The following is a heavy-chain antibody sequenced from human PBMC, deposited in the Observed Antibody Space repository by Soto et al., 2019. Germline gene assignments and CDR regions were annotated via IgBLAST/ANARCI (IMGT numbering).Heavy chain of an antibody. D-gene: IGHD6-13*01. CDR3: ASFVLIAAAYHRAYSFDY. CDR2: ISGSGGST. Sequence: EVQLLESGGGLVQPGGSLRLSCAASGFTFSSYAMSWVRQAPGKGLEWVSSISGSGGSTYYADSVKGRFTISRDNSKNTLYLQMNSLRAEDTAVYYCASFVLIAAAYHRAYSFDYWGQGTLVTVSS. J-gene: IGHJ4*02. V-gene: IGHV3-23*01. CDR1: GFTFSSYA.